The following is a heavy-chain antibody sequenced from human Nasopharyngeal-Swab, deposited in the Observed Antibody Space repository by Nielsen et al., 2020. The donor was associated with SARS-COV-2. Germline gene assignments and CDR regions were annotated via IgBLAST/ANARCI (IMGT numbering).Heavy chain of an antibody. J-gene: IGHJ6*02. Sequence: RQAPGKGVEWIGSIHNSGTPYYIPSLKSRVTISVDTSKNQFSLKMRSVTAADTAVYYCASGPFGPGDSYYYYGLDVWGQGTTVTVSS. CDR3: ASGPFGPGDSYYYYGLDV. D-gene: IGHD3/OR15-3a*01. V-gene: IGHV4-38-2*01. CDR2: IHNSGTP.